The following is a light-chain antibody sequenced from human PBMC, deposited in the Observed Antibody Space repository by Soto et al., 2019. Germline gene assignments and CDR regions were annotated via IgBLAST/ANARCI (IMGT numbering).Light chain of an antibody. CDR1: QSISSW. V-gene: IGKV1-5*01. J-gene: IGKJ1*01. CDR3: QQYNTFWT. CDR2: DAS. Sequence: GDRVTITCRASQSISSWLAWYQQKPGKAPKLLIYDASSLESGVPSRFSGSGSGTEFTLTISSLQPDDVATYYCQQYNTFWTFGQGTKV.